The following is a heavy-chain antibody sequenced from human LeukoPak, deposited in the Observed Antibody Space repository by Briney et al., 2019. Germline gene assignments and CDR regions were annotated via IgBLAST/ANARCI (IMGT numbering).Heavy chain of an antibody. J-gene: IGHJ3*02. CDR1: GFTFSTNW. V-gene: IGHV3-74*01. D-gene: IGHD4-17*01. CDR3: ARVDYGDYVAAVDI. CDR2: INSDGSDT. Sequence: GGSLRLSCAASGFTFSTNWMHWVRQTPGKGLVWVSRINSDGSDTSYADSVKGRFTISRDNAKNTLYLQMNSLRVEDTAVYHCARVDYGDYVAAVDIWGQGTMVTVFS.